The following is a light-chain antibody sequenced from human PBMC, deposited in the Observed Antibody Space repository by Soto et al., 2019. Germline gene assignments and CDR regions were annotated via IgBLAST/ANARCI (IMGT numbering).Light chain of an antibody. CDR2: DAS. CDR1: QTISTW. Sequence: DIQMTQSPSTLSSAVGDRVTITCRASQTISTWLAWYQQKPGKAPNLLIYDASNLESGVPSMFSGSGSGTEFTLTISSLQPDDFATYYCQQYHSYSLTFGQGTKVEIK. V-gene: IGKV1-5*01. J-gene: IGKJ1*01. CDR3: QQYHSYSLT.